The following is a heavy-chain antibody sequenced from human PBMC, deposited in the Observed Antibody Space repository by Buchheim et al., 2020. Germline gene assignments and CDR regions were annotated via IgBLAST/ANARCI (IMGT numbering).Heavy chain of an antibody. CDR2: IWYDGSNK. J-gene: IGHJ6*02. D-gene: IGHD5-18*01. CDR1: GFTFSSYG. CDR3: ARDSQGVQLWAFCYYCGMDV. Sequence: QVQLVESGGGVVQPGRSLRLSCAASGFTFSSYGMHWVRQAPGKGLEWVAVIWYDGSNKYYADSVKGRFTISRDNSKNTLYLQMNSLRAEDTAVYYCARDSQGVQLWAFCYYCGMDVWGQGTT. V-gene: IGHV3-33*01.